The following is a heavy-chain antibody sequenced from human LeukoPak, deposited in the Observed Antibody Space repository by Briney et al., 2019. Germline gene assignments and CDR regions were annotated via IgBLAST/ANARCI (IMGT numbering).Heavy chain of an antibody. J-gene: IGHJ4*02. Sequence: GGSLRLSCAASGFPFRSYSMNWVRQAPGKGLEWVSSISTTSTYVYYVDSVKGRFTISRDNAKNSLYLQMNSLRAEDTAVYYCARDTYNWNYRYDYWGQGTLVTVSS. V-gene: IGHV3-21*01. CDR3: ARDTYNWNYRYDY. CDR1: GFPFRSYS. D-gene: IGHD1-7*01. CDR2: ISTTSTYV.